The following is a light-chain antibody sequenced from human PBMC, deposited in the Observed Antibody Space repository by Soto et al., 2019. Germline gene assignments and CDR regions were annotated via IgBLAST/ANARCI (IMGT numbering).Light chain of an antibody. Sequence: QSALTQPPSASGSPGQSVTLSCTGTSSDVGDYNYVSWYQQHPGKAPKLMIYEVTKRPSGVPDRFSGSKSGNTASLTVSGLQAEDEADYYCSSSAGNNKVFGTGTKLTVL. V-gene: IGLV2-8*01. CDR1: SSDVGDYNY. J-gene: IGLJ1*01. CDR3: SSSAGNNKV. CDR2: EVT.